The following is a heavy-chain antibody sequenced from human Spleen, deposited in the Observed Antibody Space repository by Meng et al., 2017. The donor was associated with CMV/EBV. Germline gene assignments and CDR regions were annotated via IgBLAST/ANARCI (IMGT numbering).Heavy chain of an antibody. V-gene: IGHV3-9*01. CDR1: GFTFDDYA. CDR2: ISWNSGSI. D-gene: IGHD1-26*01. Sequence: GGSLRLSCAASGFTFDDYAMHWVRQAPGKGLEWVSGISWNSGSIGYADSVKGRFTISRDNAKNSLYLQMNSLRADDTAVYYCARGRGGGTFDYWGQGTLVTVSS. CDR3: ARGRGGGTFDY. J-gene: IGHJ4*02.